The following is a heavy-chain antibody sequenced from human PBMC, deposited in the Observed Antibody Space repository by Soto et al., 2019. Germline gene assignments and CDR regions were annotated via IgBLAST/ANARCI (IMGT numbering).Heavy chain of an antibody. Sequence: SQTLSLTCVISGDSVSSATAAWDWLRQSPSRGLEWLGRTYYRSKWYNDYTVSVRSRITINPDTSKNQFSLQLNSVTPEDTAVYYCARSTAPLNYYGMDVWGQGTTVTVSS. J-gene: IGHJ6*02. D-gene: IGHD2-21*02. CDR1: GDSVSSATAA. V-gene: IGHV6-1*01. CDR2: TYYRSKWYN. CDR3: ARSTAPLNYYGMDV.